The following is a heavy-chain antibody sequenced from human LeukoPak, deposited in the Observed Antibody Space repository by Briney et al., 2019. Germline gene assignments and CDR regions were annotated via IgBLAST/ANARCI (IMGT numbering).Heavy chain of an antibody. J-gene: IGHJ4*02. Sequence: SETLSLTCTVSGGSISSSGYYWSWIRQHPGKGLEWIGYIYYTGSTYYNPSLKSRLTISVDTSKNQFSLKLSSVTAADTAVYYCAGTMVRGFYFDYWGQGTLVTVSS. CDR3: AGTMVRGFYFDY. D-gene: IGHD3-10*01. CDR2: IYYTGST. V-gene: IGHV4-31*03. CDR1: GGSISSSGYY.